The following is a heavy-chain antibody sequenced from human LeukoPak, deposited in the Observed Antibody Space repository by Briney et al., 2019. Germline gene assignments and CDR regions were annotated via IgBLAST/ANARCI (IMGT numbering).Heavy chain of an antibody. CDR3: ARDGISTVDSYYYYGMDV. Sequence: GGSLRLSCAASGFTFNTYSMNWVRQAPGKGLEWVSSITSSSTYIYYADSVKGRFTISRDNAKNSLYLQMKSLRAEDTAVYYCARDGISTVDSYYYYGMDVWGQGTTVTVSS. CDR2: ITSSSTYI. V-gene: IGHV3-21*01. D-gene: IGHD4-11*01. CDR1: GFTFNTYS. J-gene: IGHJ6*02.